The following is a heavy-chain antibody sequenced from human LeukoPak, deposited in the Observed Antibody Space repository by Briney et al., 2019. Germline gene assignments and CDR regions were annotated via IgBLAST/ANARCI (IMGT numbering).Heavy chain of an antibody. CDR2: VSGSGGST. CDR3: AKFNRSPRGARLEVDV. J-gene: IGHJ6*04. V-gene: IGHV3-23*01. Sequence: QSGGSLRLSCAASGFTFSSYAMSWVRQAPGKGLEWVSAVSGSGGSTYYVDSVKGRFTISRDNSKNTLYLQMNSLRAEDTAVYYCAKFNRSPRGARLEVDVWGKGTTVTVSS. D-gene: IGHD6-6*01. CDR1: GFTFSSYA.